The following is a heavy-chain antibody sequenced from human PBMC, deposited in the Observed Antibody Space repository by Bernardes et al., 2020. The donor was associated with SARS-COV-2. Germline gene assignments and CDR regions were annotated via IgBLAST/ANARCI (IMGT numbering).Heavy chain of an antibody. CDR1: GFTFSSYD. Sequence: GGSLRLSCAASGFTFSSYDMHWVRQATGKGLEWVSAIGTAGDTYYPGSVKGRFTISRENAKNSLYLQMNSLRAGDTAVYYCARALPNYYDSSGSYYYGMDVWGQGTTVTVSS. D-gene: IGHD3-22*01. V-gene: IGHV3-13*01. CDR3: ARALPNYYDSSGSYYYGMDV. CDR2: IGTAGDT. J-gene: IGHJ6*02.